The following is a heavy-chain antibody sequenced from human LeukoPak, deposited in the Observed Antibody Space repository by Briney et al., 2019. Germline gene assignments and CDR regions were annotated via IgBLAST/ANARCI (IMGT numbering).Heavy chain of an antibody. CDR1: GGSISSDY. CDR3: ARRSGAVAGKGAFDI. Sequence: TSETLSLTCTVSGGSISSDYWSWIRQPPGKGLEWIGYIYFSGSTNYNPSLKSRVTISVDTSKNQFSLKLSSVTAADTAVYYCARRSGAVAGKGAFDIWGQGTMVTVSS. V-gene: IGHV4-59*08. J-gene: IGHJ3*02. D-gene: IGHD6-19*01. CDR2: IYFSGST.